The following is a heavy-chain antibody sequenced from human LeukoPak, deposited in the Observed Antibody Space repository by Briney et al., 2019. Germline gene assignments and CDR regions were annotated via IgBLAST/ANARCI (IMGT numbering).Heavy chain of an antibody. CDR2: IYTSGST. CDR1: GGSISSGSYY. D-gene: IGHD1-26*01. CDR3: ARVTSGTHDYALDI. V-gene: IGHV4-61*02. Sequence: SETLSLTCTVSGGSISSGSYYWSWIRQPAGKGLEWIGRIYTSGSTYYNASLKSRVTILVDTSKNQFSLNLSSVTAADTAVYYCARVTSGTHDYALDIWGQGTVVTVSS. J-gene: IGHJ3*02.